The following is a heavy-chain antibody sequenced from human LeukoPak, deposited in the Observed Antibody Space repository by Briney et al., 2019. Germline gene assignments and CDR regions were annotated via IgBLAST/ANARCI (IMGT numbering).Heavy chain of an antibody. CDR1: GFTFSTYS. Sequence: PGGSLRLSCAASGFTFSTYSMNWVRQAPWKGLEWVSYISSSSGTIFYADSVKGRFTISRDNAENSLYLQMNSLRAEDTAVDYCARDDHYYYYYMDDWGKGTTVTVSS. CDR3: ARDDHYYYYYMDD. CDR2: ISSSSGTI. V-gene: IGHV3-48*01. J-gene: IGHJ6*03.